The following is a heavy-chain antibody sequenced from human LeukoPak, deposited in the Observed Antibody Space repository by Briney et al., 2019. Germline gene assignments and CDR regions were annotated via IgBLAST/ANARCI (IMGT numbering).Heavy chain of an antibody. CDR3: ARVYDSSGYYYALDY. D-gene: IGHD3-22*01. V-gene: IGHV4-34*01. CDR1: GGSFSGYY. Sequence: SETLSLTCAVYGGSFSGYYWSWIRQPPGKGLEWIGEINHSGSTNYNPSLKSRVTISVDTSKNQFSLKLSSVTAEDTAVYYCARVYDSSGYYYALDYWGQGTLVTVSS. J-gene: IGHJ4*02. CDR2: INHSGST.